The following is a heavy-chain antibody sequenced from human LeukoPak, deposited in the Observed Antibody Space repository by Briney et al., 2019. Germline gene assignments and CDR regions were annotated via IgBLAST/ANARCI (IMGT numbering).Heavy chain of an antibody. Sequence: PGGSLRLSCAASGFTFSSYAVSWVRQAPGKGLEWVSAISGSGGSTYYADSVKGRFTISRDNSKNTLYLQMNSLRAEDTAVYYCAKDEYYYDSSGYPDYWGQGTLVTVSS. CDR1: GFTFSSYA. CDR3: AKDEYYYDSSGYPDY. J-gene: IGHJ4*02. CDR2: ISGSGGST. D-gene: IGHD3-22*01. V-gene: IGHV3-23*01.